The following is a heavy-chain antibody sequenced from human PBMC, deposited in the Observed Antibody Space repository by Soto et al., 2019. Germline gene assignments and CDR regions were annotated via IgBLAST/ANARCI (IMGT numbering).Heavy chain of an antibody. V-gene: IGHV4-30-4*01. Sequence: TLSLSCPVSGASISTADYYWSWIRQPPGKALEWIGYIYYSWSTYYNPSLKSRLTMSVDTSKNQFSLKLTSVTAADTDVYYCALILASPGTYYFDYWGQGTLVTVSS. CDR2: IYYSWST. J-gene: IGHJ4*02. CDR3: ALILASPGTYYFDY. CDR1: GASISTADYY. D-gene: IGHD3-3*01.